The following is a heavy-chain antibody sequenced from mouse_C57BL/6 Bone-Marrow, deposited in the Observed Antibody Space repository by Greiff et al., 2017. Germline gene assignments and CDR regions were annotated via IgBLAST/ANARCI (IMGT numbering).Heavy chain of an antibody. D-gene: IGHD1-1*01. CDR1: GFTFSDYY. Sequence: EVHLVESEGGLVQPGSSMKLSCTASGFTFSDYYMAWVRQVPEKGLEWVANINYDGSSTYYLDSLKSRFIISRDNAKNILYLQMSSLKSEDTATYYCARGWGYGSIYYFDYWGQGTTLTVSS. CDR3: ARGWGYGSIYYFDY. J-gene: IGHJ2*01. CDR2: INYDGSST. V-gene: IGHV5-16*01.